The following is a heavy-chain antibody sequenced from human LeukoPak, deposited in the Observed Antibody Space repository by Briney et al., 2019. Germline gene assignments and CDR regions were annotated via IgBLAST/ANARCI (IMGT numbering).Heavy chain of an antibody. V-gene: IGHV3-30*02. J-gene: IGHJ4*02. D-gene: IGHD3-22*01. CDR3: AKGGTGDSSVLDY. CDR1: GFTFSSYG. Sequence: GGSLRLSCAASGFTFSSYGMHWVRQAPGKGLEWVAFIRYDGSNKYYADSVKGRFTISRDNSKSTLYLQMNSLRAEDTAVYYCAKGGTGDSSVLDYWGQGTLVTVSS. CDR2: IRYDGSNK.